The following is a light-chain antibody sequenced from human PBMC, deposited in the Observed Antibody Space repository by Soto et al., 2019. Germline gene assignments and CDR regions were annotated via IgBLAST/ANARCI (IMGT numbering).Light chain of an antibody. CDR1: SSDVGGYNY. CDR2: DVS. CDR3: YSYTSSSTYV. V-gene: IGLV2-14*03. J-gene: IGLJ1*01. Sequence: QSALTQPASVSGSPGQSITISCTGTSSDVGGYNYVSWYQQHPAKAPKVMIYDVSNRPSGVSNRFSGSKSGNTASLTISGRQAEDEADYYCYSYTSSSTYVFGTGTKVTVL.